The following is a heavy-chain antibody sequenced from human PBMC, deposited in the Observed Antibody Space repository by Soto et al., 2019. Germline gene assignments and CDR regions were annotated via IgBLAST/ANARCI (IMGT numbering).Heavy chain of an antibody. V-gene: IGHV5-51*01. Sequence: GESLKISCKGSGYNFANYWIGWVRQMPGKGLDWMGMICPGDSDTKNSPSLQGQITMSVDKSDSIAYLQWRSLKASDTAMYYCAAGYPPGIDAFDLWGQGPMVTVS. D-gene: IGHD6-13*01. J-gene: IGHJ3*01. CDR3: AAGYPPGIDAFDL. CDR2: ICPGDSDT. CDR1: GYNFANYW.